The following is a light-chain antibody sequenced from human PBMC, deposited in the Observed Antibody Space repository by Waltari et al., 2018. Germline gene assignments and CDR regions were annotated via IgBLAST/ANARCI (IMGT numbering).Light chain of an antibody. Sequence: QSALTQPPSASGSPGQSVAISCPGTSSDVGGYNYVSWYQQHPGKAPKLMIYEVNKPPAGFPDRSSGSKSGNTASLTVAGLQAGDEAYYYCSSYAGSDIWVFGGGTRLTVL. V-gene: IGLV2-8*01. J-gene: IGLJ3*02. CDR3: SSYAGSDIWV. CDR1: SSDVGGYNY. CDR2: EVN.